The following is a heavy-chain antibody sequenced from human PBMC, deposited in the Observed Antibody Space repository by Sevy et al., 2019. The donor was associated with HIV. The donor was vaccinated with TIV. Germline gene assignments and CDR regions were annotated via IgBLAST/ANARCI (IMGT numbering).Heavy chain of an antibody. V-gene: IGHV3-30*18. D-gene: IGHD3-22*01. Sequence: GGSLRLSCAASGFTFSSYGMHWVRQAPGKGLEWVAVISYDGSNKYYADSVKGRFTISRDNSKNTLYLQMNSLRAEDTAVYYCAKSRGPYYDSSGYAFDIWGQRTMVTVSS. J-gene: IGHJ3*02. CDR3: AKSRGPYYDSSGYAFDI. CDR2: ISYDGSNK. CDR1: GFTFSSYG.